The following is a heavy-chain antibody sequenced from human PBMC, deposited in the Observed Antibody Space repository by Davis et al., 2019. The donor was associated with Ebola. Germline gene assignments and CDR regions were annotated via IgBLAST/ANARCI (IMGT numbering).Heavy chain of an antibody. CDR3: AKDPPGGEYLDH. V-gene: IGHV3-11*04. D-gene: IGHD3-16*01. Sequence: PGGSLRLSCAASGFTFSDYYMSWIRQAPGKGLEWVSYISSSGSTIYYADSVKGRFTISRDTAKNSLYLQMNSLRVEDTAVYYCAKDPPGGEYLDHWGQGTLVTVSS. CDR2: ISSSGSTI. J-gene: IGHJ4*02. CDR1: GFTFSDYY.